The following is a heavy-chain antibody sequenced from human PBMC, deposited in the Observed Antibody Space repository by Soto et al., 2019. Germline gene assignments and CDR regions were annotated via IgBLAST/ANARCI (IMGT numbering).Heavy chain of an antibody. CDR1: GGSISSGGYY. J-gene: IGHJ4*02. V-gene: IGHV4-31*03. CDR3: ARDSDYYSSGSFDY. CDR2: IHYSGST. D-gene: IGHD3-10*01. Sequence: SETLSLTCTVSGGSISSGGYYWSWIRQHPGKGLEWIGYIHYSGSTYYNPSLKSRVTISVDTSKNQFSLNLRSVTAADTAVYYCARDSDYYSSGSFDYWGQGTLVTVSS.